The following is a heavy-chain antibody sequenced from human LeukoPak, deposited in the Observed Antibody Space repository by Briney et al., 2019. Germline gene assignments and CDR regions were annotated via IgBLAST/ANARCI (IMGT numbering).Heavy chain of an antibody. D-gene: IGHD3-3*01. CDR3: ARDFWSGYSYYYYYMDV. CDR1: GFTFSSYA. J-gene: IGHJ6*03. V-gene: IGHV3-30*04. Sequence: GGSLRLSCAASGFTFSSYAMHWVRQAPGKGLEWVAVISYDGSNKYYADSVKGRFTISRDNSKNTLYLQMNSLRAEDTAVYYCARDFWSGYSYYYYYMDVWGKGTTVTVSS. CDR2: ISYDGSNK.